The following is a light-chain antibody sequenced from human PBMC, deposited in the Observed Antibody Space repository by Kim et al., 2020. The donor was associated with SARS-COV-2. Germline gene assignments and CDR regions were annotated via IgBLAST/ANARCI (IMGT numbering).Light chain of an antibody. CDR3: CSNRGTNTWV. CDR1: SNVVVGYNF. J-gene: IGLJ3*02. CDR2: VVS. Sequence: GQSVTISCTGTSNVVVGYNFVSWYQQHPGKAPKQIIWVVSQQPSGVPARFSGSKSGNTASLTISGLQADDEDDYYCCSNRGTNTWVFGGGTQQTVL. V-gene: IGLV2-11*03.